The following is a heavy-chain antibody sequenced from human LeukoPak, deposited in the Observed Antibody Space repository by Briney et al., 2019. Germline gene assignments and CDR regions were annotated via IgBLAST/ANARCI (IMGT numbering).Heavy chain of an antibody. CDR2: ISYDGSNK. Sequence: PGGSLRLSCAAFGFTFSIFGMHWVRQAPGKGLEWVAVISYDGSNKYYADSVKGRFAISRDNSKNTLYLQMNSLRAEDTAVYYCAREFGKNYDSSGYYFDYWGQGTLVTVSS. V-gene: IGHV3-30*03. CDR1: GFTFSIFG. J-gene: IGHJ4*02. D-gene: IGHD3-22*01. CDR3: AREFGKNYDSSGYYFDY.